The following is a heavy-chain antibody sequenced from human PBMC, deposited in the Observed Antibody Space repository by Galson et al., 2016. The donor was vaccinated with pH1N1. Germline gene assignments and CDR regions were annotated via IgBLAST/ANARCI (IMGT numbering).Heavy chain of an antibody. J-gene: IGHJ5*02. CDR1: GGSISSGTYY. V-gene: IGHV4-39*07. CDR2: FHHTDGT. D-gene: IGHD6-19*01. CDR3: ARSAQWLLYSRFDP. Sequence: ETLSLTCTVSGGSISSGTYYWGWIRQPPGKGLEWIGSFHHTDGTYYNPSLKSRVTISVDTSKSQISLTLSSVSAADTAMYYCARSAQWLLYSRFDPWGQGILVTVSS.